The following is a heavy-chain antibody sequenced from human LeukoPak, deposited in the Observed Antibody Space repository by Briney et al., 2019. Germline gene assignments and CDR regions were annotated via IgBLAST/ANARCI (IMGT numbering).Heavy chain of an antibody. CDR2: INSDGTTT. CDR3: AKDMGGGYDANFDY. CDR1: GFTFSNYW. J-gene: IGHJ4*02. Sequence: GGSLRLSCAASGFTFSNYWMHWVRQAPGKGLVWVSLINSDGTTTTYADSVKGRFTISRDNAKNTLYLQMNSLRAEDTAVYYCAKDMGGGYDANFDYWGQGTLVTVSS. D-gene: IGHD5-12*01. V-gene: IGHV3-74*01.